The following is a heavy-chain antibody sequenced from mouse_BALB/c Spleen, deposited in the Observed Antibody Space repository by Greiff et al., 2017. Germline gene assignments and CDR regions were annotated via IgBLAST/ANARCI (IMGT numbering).Heavy chain of an antibody. V-gene: IGHV1S137*01. CDR1: GYTFTDYA. CDR3: ARGYGSSYVGYAMDY. Sequence: VKLVESGAELVRPGASVKLSCKGSGYTFTDYAMHWVKQSHAKSLEWIGVISTYYGNTNYNQKFKGKATMTVDKSSSTAYMELARLTSEDSAIYYCARGYGSSYVGYAMDYWGQGTSVTVSS. CDR2: ISTYYGNT. J-gene: IGHJ4*01. D-gene: IGHD1-1*01.